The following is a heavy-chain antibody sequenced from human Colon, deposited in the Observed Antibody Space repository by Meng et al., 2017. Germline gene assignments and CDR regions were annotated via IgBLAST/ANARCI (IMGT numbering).Heavy chain of an antibody. J-gene: IGHJ5*02. Sequence: EGLLVESGGGIVQPGGSLRLSCAASGFTFSNYVMAWVRQAPGKGLQWVSRITGSGDSTYYADSVRGRFTISRDNSKNTLYLQMNSLRVEDTALYYCAKGRVVNSNAFDPWGQGTLVTVSS. V-gene: IGHV3-23*04. CDR1: GFTFSNYV. CDR3: AKGRVVNSNAFDP. D-gene: IGHD2/OR15-2a*01. CDR2: ITGSGDST.